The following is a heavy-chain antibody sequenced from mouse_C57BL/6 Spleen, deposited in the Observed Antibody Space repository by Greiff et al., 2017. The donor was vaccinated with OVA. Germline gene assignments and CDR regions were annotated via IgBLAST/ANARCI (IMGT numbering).Heavy chain of an antibody. CDR2: INYDGSRT. D-gene: IGHD6-2*01. J-gene: IGHJ3*01. CDR1: GFTFSDYY. V-gene: IGHV5-16*01. Sequence: EVMLVESEGGLVQPGSSMKLSCTASGFTFSDYYMAWVRPVPEKGLEWVANINYDGSRTYYLHSLKSRFIISRDNAKHMLYLQRSSLQSEDTATYYCARFSEEGAWFADWGQGTLVTVSA. CDR3: ARFSEEGAWFAD.